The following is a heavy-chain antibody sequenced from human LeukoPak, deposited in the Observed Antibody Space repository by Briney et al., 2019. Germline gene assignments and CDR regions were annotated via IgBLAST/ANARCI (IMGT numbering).Heavy chain of an antibody. D-gene: IGHD3-22*01. CDR2: ISGSGGST. CDR1: GFTFSSYA. J-gene: IGHJ1*01. CDR3: AKAGGYYDSSGYLVYFQH. V-gene: IGHV3-23*01. Sequence: GGSLRLPCAASGFTFSSYAMSWVRQAPGKGLEWVSAISGSGGSTYYADSVKGRFTISRDNSKNTLYLQMNSLRAEDTAVYYCAKAGGYYDSSGYLVYFQHWGQGTLVTVSS.